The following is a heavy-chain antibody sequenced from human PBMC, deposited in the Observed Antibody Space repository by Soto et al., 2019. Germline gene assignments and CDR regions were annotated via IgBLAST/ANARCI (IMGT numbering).Heavy chain of an antibody. J-gene: IGHJ4*02. V-gene: IGHV3-48*02. CDR1: GFSFGTYA. Sequence: EVQLEASGGDLVQPGGSLRLSCTGSGFSFGTYAMNWVRQAAGKGLEWVSYISASSAAIDYADSVKGRVTVVRDNTKNSLVLQMNSLRDEDTVLYYFARDRSVGRTLYYYLESWGQGTLVTVSS. D-gene: IGHD5-12*01. CDR2: ISASSAAI. CDR3: ARDRSVGRTLYYYLES.